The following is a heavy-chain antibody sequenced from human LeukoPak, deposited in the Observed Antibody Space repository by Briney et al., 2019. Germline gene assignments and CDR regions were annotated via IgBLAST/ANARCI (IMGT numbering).Heavy chain of an antibody. V-gene: IGHV1-69*05. Sequence: SVKVSCKASGGTFSSYAISWVRQAPGRGLEWMGGIIPIFGTANYAQKFQGRVTITTDESTSTAYMELSSLRSEDTAVYYCARSPIGGGDFNPPDYWGQGTLVTVSS. CDR1: GGTFSSYA. J-gene: IGHJ4*02. D-gene: IGHD2-21*02. CDR3: ARSPIGGGDFNPPDY. CDR2: IIPIFGTA.